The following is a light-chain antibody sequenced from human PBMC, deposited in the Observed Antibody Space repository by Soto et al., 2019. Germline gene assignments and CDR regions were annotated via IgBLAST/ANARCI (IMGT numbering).Light chain of an antibody. J-gene: IGLJ1*01. CDR2: EVS. CDR1: SSDVGGYNY. V-gene: IGLV2-14*01. CDR3: SSYRSSSTLGV. Sequence: QSALTQPASVSGSPGQSITLSCTGTSSDVGGYNYVSWYQQYPGKATQLMIYEVSYRPSGVSNRFAASKSGNTASLTISGLQAEDDDDYYGSSYRSSSTLGVFGTGTKVTVL.